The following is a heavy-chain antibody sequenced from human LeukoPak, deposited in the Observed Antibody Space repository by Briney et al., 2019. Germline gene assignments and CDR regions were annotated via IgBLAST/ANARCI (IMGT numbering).Heavy chain of an antibody. V-gene: IGHV3-53*01. CDR1: GFTVSSNY. Sequence: GGSLRLSCAASGFTVSSNYMSWVRQAPGKGLEWVSVIYSGGSTYYADSVKGRFTISRDNSKNTLYLQMNSLRAEDTAVYYCAAAAEYYDILTGSEDNWFDPWGQGTLVTVSS. CDR2: IYSGGST. D-gene: IGHD3-9*01. J-gene: IGHJ5*02. CDR3: AAAAEYYDILTGSEDNWFDP.